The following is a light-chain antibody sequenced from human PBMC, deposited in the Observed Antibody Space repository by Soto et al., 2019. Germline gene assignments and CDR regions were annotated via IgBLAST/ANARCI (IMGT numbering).Light chain of an antibody. CDR3: SAWDDGLNGVL. Sequence: QSVLTPPPSASGTPGQRVTISCSGSNSNIGINPVHWYQPLPGTAPKLLIHNNNQRTSGVPDRFSGSKSGTSASVAISGIQSEYESSDCCSAWDDGLNGVLFGGCTQLNAL. J-gene: IGLJ7*02. CDR1: NSNIGINP. CDR2: NNN. V-gene: IGLV1-44*01.